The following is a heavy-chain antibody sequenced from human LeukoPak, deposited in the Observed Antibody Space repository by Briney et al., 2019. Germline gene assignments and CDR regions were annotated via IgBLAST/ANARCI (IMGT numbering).Heavy chain of an antibody. CDR3: ARDIVVVPAASGQDY. CDR1: GYTFTGYS. V-gene: IGHV1-2*02. CDR2: ISPNSGGT. J-gene: IGHJ4*02. Sequence: GASVKVSCKASGYTFTGYSMHWVRQAPGQGLEWMGWISPNSGGTNYAQKFQGRVTMTRDTSISTVYMELRSLRSDDTAVYYCARDIVVVPAASGQDYWGQGTLVTVSS. D-gene: IGHD2-2*01.